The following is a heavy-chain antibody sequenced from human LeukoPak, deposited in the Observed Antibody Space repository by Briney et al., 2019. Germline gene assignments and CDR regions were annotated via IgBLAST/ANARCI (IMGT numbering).Heavy chain of an antibody. J-gene: IGHJ3*02. CDR3: AREAYCSSTSCYSGAFEI. Sequence: SETLSLTCTVSGGSISSYYWSWIRQPPGKGLEWIGYIYYSGSTNYNPSLKSRVTISVDTSKNQFSLKLGSVTAADTAVYYCAREAYCSSTSCYSGAFEIWGQGTMVTVSS. V-gene: IGHV4-59*01. CDR1: GGSISSYY. CDR2: IYYSGST. D-gene: IGHD2-2*01.